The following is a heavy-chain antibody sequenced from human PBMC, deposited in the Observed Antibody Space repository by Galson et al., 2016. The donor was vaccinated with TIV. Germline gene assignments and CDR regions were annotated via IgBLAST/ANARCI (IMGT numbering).Heavy chain of an antibody. Sequence: LSLTCTVSGDSITSINWCAWVRQPPGKGLEWLGEIHQSGTTNYNPSLKSRVTMSVDKSKNQVSLKVNSVTAADTAVYYFAKFISGLYGMDVWGQGTTVTVFS. CDR3: AKFISGLYGMDV. CDR2: IHQSGTT. CDR1: GDSITSINW. J-gene: IGHJ6*02. D-gene: IGHD2/OR15-2a*01. V-gene: IGHV4-4*02.